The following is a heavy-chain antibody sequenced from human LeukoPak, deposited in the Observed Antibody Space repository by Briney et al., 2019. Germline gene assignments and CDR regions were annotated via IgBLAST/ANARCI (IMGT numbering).Heavy chain of an antibody. CDR3: ARATRFLEWLLLPRDDNWFDP. CDR1: GYTFTSYG. Sequence: ASVKVSCKASGYTFTSYGIRWVRQAPGQGLEWMGWISAYNGNTNCAQKLQGRVTITTDTSTSTAYMELRSLRSDDTAVYYCARATRFLEWLLLPRDDNWFDPWGQGTLVTVSS. CDR2: ISAYNGNT. D-gene: IGHD3-3*01. V-gene: IGHV1-18*01. J-gene: IGHJ5*02.